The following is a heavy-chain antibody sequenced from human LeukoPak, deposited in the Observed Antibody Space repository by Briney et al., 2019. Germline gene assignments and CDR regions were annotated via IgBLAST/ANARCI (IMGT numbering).Heavy chain of an antibody. CDR2: INPNSGGT. CDR3: ARGGRRSGRWGVPDYYYYMDV. D-gene: IGHD3-10*01. CDR1: GYTFTGYY. Sequence: GASVKVSCKASGYTFTGYYMHWVRQAPGQGLEWMGWINPNSGGTNYAQKFQGRVTMTRDTSISTAYMELSRLRSDDTAVYYCARGGRRSGRWGVPDYYYYMDVWGKGTTVTISS. J-gene: IGHJ6*03. V-gene: IGHV1-2*02.